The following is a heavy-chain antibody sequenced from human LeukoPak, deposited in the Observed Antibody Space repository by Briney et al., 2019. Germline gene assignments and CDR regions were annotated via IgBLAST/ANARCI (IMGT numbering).Heavy chain of an antibody. Sequence: GASVKVSCKASGYTFTGYYMHWVRQAPGQGLEWMGWINPNGGGTNYAQKFQGRVTMTRDTSISTAYMELSRLRSDDTAVYYCARAPAWSGSFFDYWGQGTLVTVSS. CDR1: GYTFTGYY. CDR2: INPNGGGT. J-gene: IGHJ4*02. CDR3: ARAPAWSGSFFDY. V-gene: IGHV1-2*02. D-gene: IGHD3-3*01.